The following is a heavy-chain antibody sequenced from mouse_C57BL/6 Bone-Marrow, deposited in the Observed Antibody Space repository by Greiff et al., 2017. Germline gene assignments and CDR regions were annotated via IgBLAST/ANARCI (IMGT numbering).Heavy chain of an antibody. J-gene: IGHJ2*01. CDR2: IYYSGTI. Sequence: VQLKESGPGLVKPSQTVFLTCTVTGISITTGNYRWSWIRQFPGNKLEWIGYIYYSGTITYNPSLTSRTTITRDTPKNQFSLEMNSLTAEDTATYYCAREDYGSRGYYFDYWGQGTTLTVSS. D-gene: IGHD1-1*01. V-gene: IGHV3-5*01. CDR3: AREDYGSRGYYFDY. CDR1: GISITTGNYR.